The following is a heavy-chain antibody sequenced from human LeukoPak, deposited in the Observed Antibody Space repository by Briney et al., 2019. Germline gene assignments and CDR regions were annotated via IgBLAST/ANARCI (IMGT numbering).Heavy chain of an antibody. V-gene: IGHV4-59*01. CDR1: GGSISSYY. Sequence: SEALSLTCTVSGGSISSYYWSWIRQPPGKGLEWVGYIYYSGSTNYNPSLKSRVTISVDTSKNQFSLKLSSVTAADTAVYYCARASDWEIFDYWGQGTLVTVSS. CDR3: ARASDWEIFDY. CDR2: IYYSGST. J-gene: IGHJ4*02. D-gene: IGHD1-26*01.